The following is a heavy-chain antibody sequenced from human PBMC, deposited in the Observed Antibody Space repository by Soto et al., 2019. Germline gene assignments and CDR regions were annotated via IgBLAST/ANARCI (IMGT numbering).Heavy chain of an antibody. D-gene: IGHD1-20*01. V-gene: IGHV3-23*01. CDR1: GFTFSSYT. CDR3: AKPPDYNWNDY. Sequence: GGSLRLSCAASGFTFSSYTMSWVRQAPGKGLEWISAVSGSGGSTDYADSVKGRFTISRDNSKDTLYLQMNNLRAEDTAVYYCAKPPDYNWNDYWGQGTLVTVS. J-gene: IGHJ4*02. CDR2: VSGSGGST.